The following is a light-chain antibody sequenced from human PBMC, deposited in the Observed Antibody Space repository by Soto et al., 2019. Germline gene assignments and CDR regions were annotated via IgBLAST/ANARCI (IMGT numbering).Light chain of an antibody. CDR2: DNS. J-gene: IGLJ3*02. Sequence: QSVLTQPPSVSGAPGQRVTISCTGSSSNIGAGYDVHWYQQFPGTVPKLLIYDNSNRPSGVPDRFSGSKSGTSASLAITGLQAEDEADYYCQSYDSSLSGSVFGGGTQLTVL. V-gene: IGLV1-40*01. CDR3: QSYDSSLSGSV. CDR1: SSNIGAGYD.